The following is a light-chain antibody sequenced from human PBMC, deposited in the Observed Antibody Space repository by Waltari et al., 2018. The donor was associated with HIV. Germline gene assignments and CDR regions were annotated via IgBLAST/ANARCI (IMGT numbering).Light chain of an antibody. J-gene: IGLJ3*02. CDR3: ETWDISTWV. Sequence: PVLPQSSSSSASLASSVKLTCTLTSGHGGHVIAWPGQHTGKSPRYLMKVDAGGGFYNKGRRVPVRVSGSSSGADRYLTISNLQPEDEAEYYCETWDISTWVFGGGTKLTVL. CDR2: VDAGGGFY. CDR1: SGHGGHV. V-gene: IGLV4-60*03.